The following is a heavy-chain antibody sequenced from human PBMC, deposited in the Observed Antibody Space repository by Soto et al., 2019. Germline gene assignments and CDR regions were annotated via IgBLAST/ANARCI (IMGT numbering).Heavy chain of an antibody. J-gene: IGHJ4*02. CDR2: INAGNGNT. D-gene: IGHD6-19*01. Sequence: QVPLVQSGAEVKKPGASVKVSCKASGYTFTSYAMHWVRQAPGQRLEWMGWINAGNGNTKYSQKFQGRVTITRDTSASTSYMELSSLRSEDTAVYYCASEGGSGWYGLDYWGQGTLVTVSS. CDR1: GYTFTSYA. V-gene: IGHV1-3*01. CDR3: ASEGGSGWYGLDY.